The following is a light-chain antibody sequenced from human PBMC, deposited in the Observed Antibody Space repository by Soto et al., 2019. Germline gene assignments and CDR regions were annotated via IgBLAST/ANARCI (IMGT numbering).Light chain of an antibody. V-gene: IGLV2-14*01. Sequence: QSVLTQPRSVSGSPGQSVTISCTGTSSDFGGYNYVSWYQQHPGKAHKLMIYEVSNRPSGVSNRFSGSKSGNTASLTISGLQAEDEADYYCSSYTSSSTLDVFGTGTKVTVL. CDR2: EVS. J-gene: IGLJ1*01. CDR1: SSDFGGYNY. CDR3: SSYTSSSTLDV.